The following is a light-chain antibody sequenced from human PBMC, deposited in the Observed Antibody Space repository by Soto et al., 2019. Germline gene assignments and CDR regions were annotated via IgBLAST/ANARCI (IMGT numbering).Light chain of an antibody. CDR2: DAS. J-gene: IGKJ5*01. CDR1: QTIRTY. CDR3: QQGYSTPIT. V-gene: IGKV1-39*01. Sequence: DIQMTQSPSSLSSSVRDRVTLICRASQTIRTYLNWYQQKPGKAPKPLIYDASSLHSGVPSRFSGSGSGTDFTLTISSLQPEDFATYYCQQGYSTPITFGQGTRLEIK.